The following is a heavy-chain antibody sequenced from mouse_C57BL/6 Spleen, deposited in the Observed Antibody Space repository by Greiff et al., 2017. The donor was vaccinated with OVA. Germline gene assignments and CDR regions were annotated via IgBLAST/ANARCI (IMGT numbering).Heavy chain of an antibody. V-gene: IGHV7-1*01. CDR1: GFTFSDFY. Sequence: EVQGVESGGGLVQSGRSLRLSCATSGFTFSDFYMEWVRQAPGKGLEWIAASRNKANDYTTEYSASVKGRFIVSRDTSQSILYLQMNALRAEDTAMYYCARDADDYDGGAWFAYWGQGTLVTVSA. D-gene: IGHD2-4*01. CDR3: ARDADDYDGGAWFAY. CDR2: SRNKANDYTT. J-gene: IGHJ3*01.